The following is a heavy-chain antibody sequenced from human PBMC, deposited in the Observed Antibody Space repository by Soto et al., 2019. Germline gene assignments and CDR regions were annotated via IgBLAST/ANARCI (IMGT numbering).Heavy chain of an antibody. J-gene: IGHJ5*02. D-gene: IGHD2-15*01. Sequence: EVQLVESGGGLVQPGGSLRLSCAASGFTFSSYWMSWVGRPPGKGLGWGANIKQDGSEKYYVDSVKGRFTISRDNAKNSLYLQMNSLRAEDTAVYYCARDGREIVVVPQFDPWGQGTLVTVSS. V-gene: IGHV3-7*05. CDR3: ARDGREIVVVPQFDP. CDR1: GFTFSSYW. CDR2: IKQDGSEK.